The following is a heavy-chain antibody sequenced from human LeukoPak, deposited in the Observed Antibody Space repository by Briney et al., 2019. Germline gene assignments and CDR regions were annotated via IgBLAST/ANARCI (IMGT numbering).Heavy chain of an antibody. V-gene: IGHV3-21*04. D-gene: IGHD4-17*01. CDR3: AKDIYGDYGGLDY. J-gene: IGHJ4*02. CDR1: GFTFSSYS. CDR2: ISSSSSYI. Sequence: PGGSLRLSCAASGFTFSSYSMNWVRQAPGKGLEWVSSISSSSSYIYYADSVKGRFTISRDNSKNTLYLQMNSLRAEDTALYYCAKDIYGDYGGLDYWGQGTLVTVSS.